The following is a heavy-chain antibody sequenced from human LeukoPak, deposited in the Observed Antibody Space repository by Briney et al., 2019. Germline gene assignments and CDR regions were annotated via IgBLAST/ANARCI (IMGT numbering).Heavy chain of an antibody. CDR3: ARVGCSSTSCYLGY. CDR2: IYYSGST. J-gene: IGHJ4*02. V-gene: IGHV4-39*01. CDR1: GGSISSSSYY. Sequence: PSETLSLTCTVSGGSISSSSYYWGWIRQPPGKGLEWIGSIYYSGSTYYNPSLKSRVTISVDTSKNQFSLKLSSVTAADTAVYYCARVGCSSTSCYLGYWGQGTLVTVSS. D-gene: IGHD2-2*01.